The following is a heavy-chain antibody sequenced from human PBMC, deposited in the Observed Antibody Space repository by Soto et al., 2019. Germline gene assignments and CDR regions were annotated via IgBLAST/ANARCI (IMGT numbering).Heavy chain of an antibody. CDR1: GGSINNGGYS. CDR2: ISHGGNT. Sequence: SETLSLTCTVSGGSINNGGYSWSWLRQPPGKGLEWIGYISHGGNTYYNPSLRSRVIMSIDKSKNHFSLGLKSVTAADTATYYCARTSYGILTGRLDAFDIWGQGTMVTVS. J-gene: IGHJ3*02. CDR3: ARTSYGILTGRLDAFDI. D-gene: IGHD3-9*01. V-gene: IGHV4-30-2*01.